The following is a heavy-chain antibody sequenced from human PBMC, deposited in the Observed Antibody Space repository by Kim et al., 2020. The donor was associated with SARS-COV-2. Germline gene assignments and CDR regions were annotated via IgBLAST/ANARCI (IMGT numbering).Heavy chain of an antibody. D-gene: IGHD1-26*01. Sequence: DSVKGRCTISRDNSKNTLYLKMNSLRAEDTAVYYCAKDRVGATLALYFDYWGQGTLVTVSS. V-gene: IGHV3-23*01. J-gene: IGHJ4*02. CDR3: AKDRVGATLALYFDY.